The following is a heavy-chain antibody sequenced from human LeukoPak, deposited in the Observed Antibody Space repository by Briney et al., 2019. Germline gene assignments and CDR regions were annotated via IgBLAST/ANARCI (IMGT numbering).Heavy chain of an antibody. CDR3: AKHVWTSVWFFDY. CDR2: ISGSGGQK. Sequence: PGGSLRLSRAASGFTFSNYALSWVRQAPGKGLEWVSLISGSGGQKDYADSVKGRFTISRDNSGNTLNLQMDSLKAEDTAVYYCAKHVWTSVWFFDYWGQGTLVTVSS. CDR1: GFTFSNYA. D-gene: IGHD6-19*01. J-gene: IGHJ4*02. V-gene: IGHV3-23*01.